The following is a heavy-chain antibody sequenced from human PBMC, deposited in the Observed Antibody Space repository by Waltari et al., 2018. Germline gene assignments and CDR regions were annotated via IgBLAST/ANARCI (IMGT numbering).Heavy chain of an antibody. Sequence: QAQLVASGGGSVKPGGSLRLSCAASGFTSRDYDMSCIRQAPGTGLDWFSYINSRGNTIYYADSVKGRFTISRYNAKNSLYRQRNSLRVEDTAVYYCASGGLVVIVAATHWGQGTLVTVSS. CDR2: INSRGNTI. V-gene: IGHV3-11*01. J-gene: IGHJ4*02. D-gene: IGHD2-15*01. CDR3: ASGGLVVIVAATH. CDR1: GFTSRDYD.